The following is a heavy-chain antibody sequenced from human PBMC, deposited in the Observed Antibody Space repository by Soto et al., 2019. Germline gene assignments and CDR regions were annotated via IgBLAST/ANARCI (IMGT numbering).Heavy chain of an antibody. J-gene: IGHJ4*02. CDR1: GGSLSSGGYY. CDR3: ARATSFSGHHGY. D-gene: IGHD2-8*02. CDR2: IYYSGST. Sequence: SETLSLTCTVSGGSLSSGGYYWSWIRQLPGKGLEWIGYIYYSGSTYYNPSLKSRFTLALDTSKNQFSLKLSSVTAADTAVYYCARATSFSGHHGYWGQGTLVTVSS. V-gene: IGHV4-31*03.